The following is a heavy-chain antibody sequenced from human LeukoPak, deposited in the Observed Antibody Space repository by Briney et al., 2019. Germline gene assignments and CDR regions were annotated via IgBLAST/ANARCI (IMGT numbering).Heavy chain of an antibody. D-gene: IGHD3-9*01. Sequence: GPSLSLARAADAPSFTTYATGSVRQSPRKRLEWVSSISGGGGGTYYAEFVKGRFTIYRDDCESTLYVQMTNLSPEYTAIYDCAQLYYILTGYFDLWGRGTLVTVSS. CDR3: AQLYYILTGYFDL. J-gene: IGHJ4*02. V-gene: IGHV3-23*01. CDR1: APSFTTYA. CDR2: ISGGGGGT.